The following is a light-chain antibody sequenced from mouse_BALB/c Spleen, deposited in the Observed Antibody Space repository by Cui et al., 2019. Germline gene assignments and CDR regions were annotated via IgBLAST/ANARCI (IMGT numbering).Light chain of an antibody. Sequence: QIVLTQSPAIMSASPGEKVTMTCSASSSVSYMYWYQQKPGSSPRLLIYDTSNLASGVPVRFSGSWSGTSYSLTISRMEAEDAATYYCQQWSSYPLTFGAGTKLELK. CDR1: SSVSY. CDR3: QQWSSYPLT. V-gene: IGKV4-55*01. CDR2: DTS. J-gene: IGKJ5*01.